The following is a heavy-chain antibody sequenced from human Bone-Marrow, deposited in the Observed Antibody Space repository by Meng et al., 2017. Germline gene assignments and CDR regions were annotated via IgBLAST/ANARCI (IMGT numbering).Heavy chain of an antibody. V-gene: IGHV4-30-2*01. D-gene: IGHD6-6*01. J-gene: IGHJ5*02. CDR1: GGSISNGGYS. CDR3: ARGKSNSSPPFDP. CDR2: INHSGST. Sequence: QLQLQESGSGLVKPSQTLSLTCPVSGGSISNGGYSLSWFRQPPGKALEWIGYINHSGSTYYNPSLKSRVTISVDMSKNQFSLKLSSVTAADTAVYYCARGKSNSSPPFDPWGQGTLVTVSS.